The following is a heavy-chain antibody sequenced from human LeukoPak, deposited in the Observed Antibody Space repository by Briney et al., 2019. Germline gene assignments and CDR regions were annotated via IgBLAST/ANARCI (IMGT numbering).Heavy chain of an antibody. V-gene: IGHV3-48*01. CDR2: ISSSSSTI. CDR1: GFTFSSYS. CDR3: ASLGYCSGGSCYSDY. J-gene: IGHJ4*02. Sequence: PGGSLRLSCAASGFTFSSYSMNWVRQAPGKGLEWVSYISSSSSTIYYADSVKGRFTISRDNAKNSLYLQMNSLRAEDTAVYYCASLGYCSGGSCYSDYWGQGTLVTVSS. D-gene: IGHD2-15*01.